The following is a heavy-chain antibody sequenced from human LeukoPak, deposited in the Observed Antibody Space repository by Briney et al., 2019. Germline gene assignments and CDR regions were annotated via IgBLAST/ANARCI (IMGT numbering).Heavy chain of an antibody. V-gene: IGHV7-4-1*02. Sequence: GASVKVSCKASGYTFTGYYMHWVRQAPGQGLEWMGWINTNTGNPTYAQGFTGRFVFSLDTSVSTAYLQISSLKAEDTAVYYCAGCSGGSCDQFDYWGQGTLVTVSS. CDR2: INTNTGNP. J-gene: IGHJ4*02. D-gene: IGHD2-15*01. CDR1: GYTFTGYY. CDR3: AGCSGGSCDQFDY.